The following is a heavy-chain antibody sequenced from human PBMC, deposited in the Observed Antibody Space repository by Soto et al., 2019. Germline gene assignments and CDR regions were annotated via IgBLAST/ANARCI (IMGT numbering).Heavy chain of an antibody. J-gene: IGHJ6*02. CDR3: ARTEVEVRGVMYYYYYGMDV. CDR2: TWYDGSNK. D-gene: IGHD3-10*01. V-gene: IGHV3-33*01. CDR1: GFTFSSYG. Sequence: XGSLKLSCSASGFTFSSYGMHWVRQAPGKGLDWVAVTWYDGSNKYYADSVKGRFTISRDNSKNTLYLQMNSLRAEDTAVYYCARTEVEVRGVMYYYYYGMDVWGQGTTVTVSS.